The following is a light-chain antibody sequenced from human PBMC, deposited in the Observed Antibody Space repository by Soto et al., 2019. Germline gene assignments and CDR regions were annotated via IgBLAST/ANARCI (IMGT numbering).Light chain of an antibody. CDR1: QSVSTY. J-gene: IGKJ5*01. CDR3: QQRSNWPPIT. CDR2: DAS. Sequence: EIVLTQCPATLSLSPGERATLSCRASQSVSTYLAWYQQKPGQAPRLLIYDASNRAAGVPVRFSGSGSGTDFTLTISSVEPDDFAVYYCQQRSNWPPITFGQGTRLEI. V-gene: IGKV3-11*01.